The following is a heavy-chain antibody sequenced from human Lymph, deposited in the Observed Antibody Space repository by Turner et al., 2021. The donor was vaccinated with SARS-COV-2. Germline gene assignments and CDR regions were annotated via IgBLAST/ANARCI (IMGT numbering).Heavy chain of an antibody. J-gene: IGHJ6*02. D-gene: IGHD3-3*01. CDR1: GFTVSYNY. V-gene: IGHV3-53*01. Sequence: ASGFTVSYNYMTWVHQAPGKGLEWVSVIYSGGSTYYADSVKGRFTISRDSSKNTLYLQMNSLRAEDTAVYYCARDLMEVGGMDVWGQGTTVTVSS. CDR2: IYSGGST. CDR3: ARDLMEVGGMDV.